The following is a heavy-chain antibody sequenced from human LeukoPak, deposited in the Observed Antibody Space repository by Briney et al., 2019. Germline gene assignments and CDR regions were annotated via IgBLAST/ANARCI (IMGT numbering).Heavy chain of an antibody. J-gene: IGHJ4*02. CDR3: ARSEMATITALDY. CDR1: GGTFSSYA. CDR2: IIPIFGTA. Sequence: ASVKVSCKASGGTFSSYAISWVRQAPGQGLEWMGGIIPIFGTANYAQKFQGRVTITADESTSTAYMELSSLRSEDTAVYYCARSEMATITALDYWGQGTLVTVSS. D-gene: IGHD5-24*01. V-gene: IGHV1-69*13.